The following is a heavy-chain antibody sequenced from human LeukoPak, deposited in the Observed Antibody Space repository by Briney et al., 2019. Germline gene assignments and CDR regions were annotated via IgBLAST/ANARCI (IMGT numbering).Heavy chain of an antibody. D-gene: IGHD6-13*01. J-gene: IGHJ5*02. CDR3: AKASNIAASGTLWFDP. CDR2: IIPLLDIA. V-gene: IGHV1-69*02. Sequence: SVKVSCKASGGTFSSYTISWVRQAPGQGLEWMGRIIPLLDIANYAQKFQGRVTITADKSTSTAYMELRSLRSEDTAVYFCAKASNIAASGTLWFDPWGQGTLVTVSP. CDR1: GGTFSSYT.